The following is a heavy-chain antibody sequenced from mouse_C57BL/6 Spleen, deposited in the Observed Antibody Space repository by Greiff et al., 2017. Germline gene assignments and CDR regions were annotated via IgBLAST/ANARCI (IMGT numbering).Heavy chain of an antibody. CDR2: ISDGGSYT. CDR3: ARDDGYYRYFDV. D-gene: IGHD2-3*01. CDR1: GFTFSSYA. V-gene: IGHV5-4*01. Sequence: EVMLVESGGGLVKPGGSLKLSCAASGFTFSSYAMSWVRQTPEKRLEWVATISDGGSYTYYPDNVKGRFTISRDNAKNNLYLQMSHLKYEDTAMYYCARDDGYYRYFDVWGTGTTVTVSS. J-gene: IGHJ1*03.